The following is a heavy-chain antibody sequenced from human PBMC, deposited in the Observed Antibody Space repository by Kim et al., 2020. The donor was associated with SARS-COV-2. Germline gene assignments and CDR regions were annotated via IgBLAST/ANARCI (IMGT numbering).Heavy chain of an antibody. D-gene: IGHD3-16*02. CDR1: GGSFSGYY. Sequence: SETLSLTCAVYGGSFSGYYWSWIRQPPGKGLEWIGEINHSGSTNYNPSLKSRVTISVDTSKNQFSLKLSSVTAADTAVYYCARVIGFRYYGMDVWGQGTT. CDR2: INHSGST. CDR3: ARVIGFRYYGMDV. V-gene: IGHV4-34*01. J-gene: IGHJ6*02.